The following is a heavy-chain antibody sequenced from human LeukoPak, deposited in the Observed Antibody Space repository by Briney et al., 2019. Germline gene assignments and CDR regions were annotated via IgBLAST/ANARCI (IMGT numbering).Heavy chain of an antibody. Sequence: NPSETLSLTCTVSGGSISSSSYYWGWIRQPPWKGLEWIGSIYYSGSTYYNPSLKSRVTISVDTSKNQFSLKLSSVTAADTAVYYCAFVVALGGYMDVWGKGTTVTVSS. D-gene: IGHD2-15*01. CDR1: GGSISSSSYY. CDR3: AFVVALGGYMDV. V-gene: IGHV4-39*01. CDR2: IYYSGST. J-gene: IGHJ6*03.